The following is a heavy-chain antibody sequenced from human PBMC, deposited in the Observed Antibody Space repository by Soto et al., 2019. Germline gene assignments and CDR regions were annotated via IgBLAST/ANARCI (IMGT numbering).Heavy chain of an antibody. CDR1: GYTFTGYY. CDR2: INPNSGGT. V-gene: IGHV1-2*04. CDR3: ARRSSSSAYYFDY. D-gene: IGHD6-6*01. Sequence: QVQLVQSGAEVKKPGASVKVSCKASGYTFTGYYMHWVRQAPGQGLEWMGWINPNSGGTNYAQKFQGWVTMTRDTSIRTAYMELSRLRSDDTAGYYCARRSSSSAYYFDYWGQGTLVTVSS. J-gene: IGHJ4*02.